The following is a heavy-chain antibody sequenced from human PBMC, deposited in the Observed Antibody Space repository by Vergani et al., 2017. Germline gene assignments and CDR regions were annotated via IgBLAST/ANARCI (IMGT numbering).Heavy chain of an antibody. CDR3: AKYMVRGVITSPFDY. CDR1: GFTFNSYG. J-gene: IGHJ4*02. CDR2: IRSDESRR. D-gene: IGHD3-10*01. V-gene: IGHV3-30*02. Sequence: QVQLVESGGGVDQPGGSLRLSCAASGFTFNSYGMHWVRQAPGKGLEWVASIRSDESRRYYGDSMEGPFTISRDNSKNTLYLQMKSLRPEDTAVYYCAKYMVRGVITSPFDYWGQGTLVTVSS.